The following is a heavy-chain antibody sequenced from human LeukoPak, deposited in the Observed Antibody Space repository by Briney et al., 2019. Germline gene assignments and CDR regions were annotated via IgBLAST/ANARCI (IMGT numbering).Heavy chain of an antibody. D-gene: IGHD6-13*01. Sequence: GASVKVSCKGSGYTFTSYGISWVGQAPGQGLEWMGWISAYNGNTNYAQKLQGRVTMTTDTSASTAYMELRSLRSDDTVVYYCARDAPFTAAGNWFDPWGQGTLVTVSS. CDR3: ARDAPFTAAGNWFDP. V-gene: IGHV1-18*01. CDR2: ISAYNGNT. J-gene: IGHJ5*02. CDR1: GYTFTSYG.